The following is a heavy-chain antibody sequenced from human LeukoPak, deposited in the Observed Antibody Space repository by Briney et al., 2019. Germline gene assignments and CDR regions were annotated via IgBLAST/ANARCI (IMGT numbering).Heavy chain of an antibody. CDR2: INHSGST. D-gene: IGHD1-1*01. CDR1: GGSFSGYY. J-gene: IGHJ4*02. Sequence: PSETLSLTCAVYGGSFSGYYWSWIRQPPGKGLEWIGEINHSGSTNYNPSLESRVTISVDTSKNQFSLKLSSVTAADTAVYYCARGRNRRTLFDYWGQGTLVTVSS. CDR3: ARGRNRRTLFDY. V-gene: IGHV4-34*01.